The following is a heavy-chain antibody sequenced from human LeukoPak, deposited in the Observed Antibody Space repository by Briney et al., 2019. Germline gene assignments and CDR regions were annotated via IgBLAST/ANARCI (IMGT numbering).Heavy chain of an antibody. Sequence: GASVTVSCKASGYTFTSYGISWVRQAPGQGLEWMGWISAYNGNTNYAQKLQGRVTMTTDTSTSTAYMELRSLRSDDTAVYYCARVSPYYYDSSGYYRGAFGIWGQGTMVTVSS. CDR1: GYTFTSYG. V-gene: IGHV1-18*01. J-gene: IGHJ3*02. D-gene: IGHD3-22*01. CDR3: ARVSPYYYDSSGYYRGAFGI. CDR2: ISAYNGNT.